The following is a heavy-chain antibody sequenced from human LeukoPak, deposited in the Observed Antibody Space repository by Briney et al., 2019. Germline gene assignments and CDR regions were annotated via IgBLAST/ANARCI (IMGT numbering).Heavy chain of an antibody. V-gene: IGHV3-30*18. J-gene: IGHJ4*02. Sequence: GGSLRLSCAASGFTFSSFGMHWVRQAPGKGLEWVAVISYDRSNKYYADSVKGRFTISRDNSKNTLYLQMNSLRAEDTAVYYCAKDVYDFWSGYYNSYDYWGQGTLVTVSS. CDR3: AKDVYDFWSGYYNSYDY. CDR1: GFTFSSFG. CDR2: ISYDRSNK. D-gene: IGHD3-3*01.